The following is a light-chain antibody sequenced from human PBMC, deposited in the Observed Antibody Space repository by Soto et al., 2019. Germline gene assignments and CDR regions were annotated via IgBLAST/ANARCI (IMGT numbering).Light chain of an antibody. CDR1: QSISDT. CDR2: GAS. V-gene: IGKV3-15*01. Sequence: EIVMTQSPVTLSVSPGGRATLSCRASQSISDTLAWYQQKPDQAPRLLIYGASTRAAGIPDRFSGSGSGTEFTLTISGLQSDDFAVYYCQKFNNWPPWTFGQGTKVDIK. CDR3: QKFNNWPPWT. J-gene: IGKJ1*01.